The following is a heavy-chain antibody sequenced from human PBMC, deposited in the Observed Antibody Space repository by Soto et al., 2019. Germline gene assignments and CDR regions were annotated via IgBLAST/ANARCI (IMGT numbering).Heavy chain of an antibody. J-gene: IGHJ4*02. CDR3: ARQNSASSFCLED. CDR2: IYHTGTT. D-gene: IGHD3-3*01. Sequence: SEPLSLTCAVSGDSITSIYHWAWIRQTPGRGLEWVASIYHTGTTYYNPSLKSRVTISVDTSKNQFSLKLSSVTAADTAVYYGARQNSASSFCLEDWGKGTMVT. CDR1: GDSITSIYH. V-gene: IGHV4-38-2*01.